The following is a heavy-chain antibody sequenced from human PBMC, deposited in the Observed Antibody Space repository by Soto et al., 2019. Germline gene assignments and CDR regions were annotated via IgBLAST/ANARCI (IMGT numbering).Heavy chain of an antibody. V-gene: IGHV4-59*08. CDR2: IYYSGST. Sequence: SETLSLTCTVSGGSISSYYWSWIRQPPGKGLEWIGYIYYSGSTNYNPSLKSRVTISVDTSKNQFSLKLSSVTAADTAVYYCARTGGDFWSGYSAYYFDYRGQRTLVTVSS. CDR1: GGSISSYY. CDR3: ARTGGDFWSGYSAYYFDY. J-gene: IGHJ4*02. D-gene: IGHD3-3*01.